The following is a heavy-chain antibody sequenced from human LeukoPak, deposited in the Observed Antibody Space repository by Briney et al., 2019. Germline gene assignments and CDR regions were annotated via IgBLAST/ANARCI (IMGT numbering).Heavy chain of an antibody. D-gene: IGHD3-22*01. CDR2: IYYSGST. Sequence: SETLSLTCTVSGGSISSYYWSWIRQPPGKGLEWIGYIYYSGSTNYNPSLKSRVTISVDTSKNQFSLKLSSVTAADTAVYYCARGPYYYDSSGYYYREFDYWGQGTLVTVSS. J-gene: IGHJ4*02. CDR3: ARGPYYYDSSGYYYREFDY. CDR1: GGSISSYY. V-gene: IGHV4-59*01.